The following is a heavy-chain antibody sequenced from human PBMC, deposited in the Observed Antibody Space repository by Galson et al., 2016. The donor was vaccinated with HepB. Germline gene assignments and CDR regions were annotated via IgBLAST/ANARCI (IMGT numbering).Heavy chain of an antibody. CDR2: ISGSGGST. CDR1: GFTVSSNY. Sequence: SLRLSCAASGFTVSSNYMTWVRQAPGKGLEWVSGISGSGGSTYYADSVKGRFTITRDSSLYLQMNSLRVEDTAVYYCASQGYCGGDCYKGLGAFDIWGPGTMVTVSS. V-gene: IGHV3-23*01. CDR3: ASQGYCGGDCYKGLGAFDI. D-gene: IGHD2-21*02. J-gene: IGHJ3*02.